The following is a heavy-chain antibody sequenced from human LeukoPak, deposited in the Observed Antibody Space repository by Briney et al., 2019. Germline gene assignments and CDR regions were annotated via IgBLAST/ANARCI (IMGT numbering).Heavy chain of an antibody. CDR3: ASYSLGGDAAFDI. D-gene: IGHD2-21*01. CDR2: IIPIFGTA. J-gene: IGHJ3*02. V-gene: IGHV1-69*13. CDR1: GGTFSSYA. Sequence: GASVKVSCKASGGTFSSYAISWVRQAPGQGLEWMAGIIPIFGTANYSQNFQGRVTITADESTSTAYMELSSLRSEDTAVYYCASYSLGGDAAFDIWGQGTMVTVSS.